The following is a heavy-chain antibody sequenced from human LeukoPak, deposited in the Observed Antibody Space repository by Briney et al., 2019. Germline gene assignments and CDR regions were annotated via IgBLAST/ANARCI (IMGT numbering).Heavy chain of an antibody. CDR1: GFTFSSYG. CDR3: AKDRLAFGVITNSRFDY. Sequence: PGGSLRLSCASSGFTFSSYGMHWVRQAPGKGLEWVTFIRYDGTNKYYADSVKGRFTISRDNSKNTLYLQMNSLRAEDTAVYYCAKDRLAFGVITNSRFDYWGQGTLVTVSS. V-gene: IGHV3-30*02. D-gene: IGHD3-3*01. CDR2: IRYDGTNK. J-gene: IGHJ4*02.